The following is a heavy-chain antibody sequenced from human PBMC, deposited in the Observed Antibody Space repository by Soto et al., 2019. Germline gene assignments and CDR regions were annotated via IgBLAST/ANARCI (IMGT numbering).Heavy chain of an antibody. V-gene: IGHV3-30*03. J-gene: IGHJ5*01. Sequence: GGSLRLSCTSSTVTINVHGIQWVRQAPGKGLEWVAFISNDGRAHYYADSVKGRFTISRDYSKNTVDLQMNSLRNEETAVYYCERDIWSGDYKWFDSWGPGTLVTVSS. CDR2: ISNDGRAH. D-gene: IGHD3-3*01. CDR1: TVTINVHG. CDR3: ERDIWSGDYKWFDS.